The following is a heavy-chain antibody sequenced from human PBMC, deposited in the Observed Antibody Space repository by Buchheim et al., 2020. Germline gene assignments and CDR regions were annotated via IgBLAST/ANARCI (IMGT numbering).Heavy chain of an antibody. CDR1: GYTFTSYY. V-gene: IGHV1-46*03. J-gene: IGHJ6*02. D-gene: IGHD3-10*01. Sequence: QVQLVQSGAEVKKPGASVKVSCKASGYTFTSYYMHWVRQAPGQGLEWMGIINPSGGSTSYAQKFQGIVTMTRDTSTSTVYLELSRLRSEDTAVYYCARVHYYGSGSNPVYGMDVWGQGTT. CDR3: ARVHYYGSGSNPVYGMDV. CDR2: INPSGGST.